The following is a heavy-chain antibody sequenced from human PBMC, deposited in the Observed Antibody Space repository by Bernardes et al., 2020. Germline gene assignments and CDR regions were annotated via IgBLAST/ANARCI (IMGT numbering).Heavy chain of an antibody. J-gene: IGHJ4*02. Sequence: ASVKVSCKASGYTFTSYGISWVRQAPGQGLEWMGWISAYNGNTNYAQKLQGRVTMTTDTSTSTAYMELRSLRSDDTAVYYCARGQSYDFWSGYGDSDYWGQGTLVTVSS. CDR2: ISAYNGNT. D-gene: IGHD3-3*01. V-gene: IGHV1-18*01. CDR1: GYTFTSYG. CDR3: ARGQSYDFWSGYGDSDY.